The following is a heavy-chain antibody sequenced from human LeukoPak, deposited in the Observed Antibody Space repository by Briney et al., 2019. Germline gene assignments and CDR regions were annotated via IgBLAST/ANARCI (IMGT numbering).Heavy chain of an antibody. D-gene: IGHD3-3*01. CDR3: ARSSFLTIFYAFDI. J-gene: IGHJ3*02. CDR1: GGSISSYY. V-gene: IGHV4-59*01. CDR2: IYYSGST. Sequence: SETLSLTCTVSGGSISSYYWSWIRQPPGKGLEWIGYIYYSGSTNYNPSLKSRVTISVDTSKNQFSLKLSSVTAADTAVYYCARSSFLTIFYAFDIWGQGTMVTVSS.